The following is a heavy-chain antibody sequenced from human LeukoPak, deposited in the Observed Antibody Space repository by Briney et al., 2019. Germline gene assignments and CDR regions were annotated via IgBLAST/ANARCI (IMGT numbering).Heavy chain of an antibody. Sequence: GGSLRPSCAASGSTSSDYYTSWIRPAPGKGLEWVSYIIRSGSPTYYADSVKGRLTTSRDRAKNSLYLQMNSLRAEDTAVYYCARGVATITGYYFDYWGQGTLVTVSS. CDR2: IIRSGSPT. CDR3: ARGVATITGYYFDY. J-gene: IGHJ4*02. D-gene: IGHD5-12*01. V-gene: IGHV3-11*04. CDR1: GSTSSDYY.